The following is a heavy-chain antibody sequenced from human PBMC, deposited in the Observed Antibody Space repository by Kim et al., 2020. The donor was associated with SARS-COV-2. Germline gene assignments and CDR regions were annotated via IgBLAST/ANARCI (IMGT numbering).Heavy chain of an antibody. CDR2: IYPGDSDT. V-gene: IGHV5-51*01. D-gene: IGHD6-19*01. J-gene: IGHJ6*02. CDR3: HTGAKSYIAVAGTGRVGYYYYGMDV. Sequence: GESLKISCKGSGYSFTSYWIGWVRQMPGKGLEWMGIIYPGDSDTRYSPSFQGQVTISADKSISTAYLQWSSLKASDTAMYYCHTGAKSYIAVAGTGRVGYYYYGMDVWAKGPRSPSP. CDR1: GYSFTSYW.